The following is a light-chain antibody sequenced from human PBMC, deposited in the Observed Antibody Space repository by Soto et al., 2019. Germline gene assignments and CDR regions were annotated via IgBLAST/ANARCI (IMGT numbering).Light chain of an antibody. CDR2: DVS. J-gene: IGKJ4*01. V-gene: IGKV3-11*01. CDR1: QSVSSF. CDR3: QQRINWPLT. Sequence: EIVLTQSAATLSLSPGERATLSCRASQSVSSFLAWYQQRPGQPPRLLIYDVSNRATGSPTRFSGSGSGTDFTLTISSLEPEDFAVYYCQQRINWPLTFGGGTEVEIK.